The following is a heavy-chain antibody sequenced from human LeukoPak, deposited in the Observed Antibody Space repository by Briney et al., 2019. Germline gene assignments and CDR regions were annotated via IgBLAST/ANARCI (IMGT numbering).Heavy chain of an antibody. CDR3: ARERRGVIIKWDFDY. J-gene: IGHJ4*02. V-gene: IGHV1-46*03. CDR1: GYTFTGYY. D-gene: IGHD3-10*01. Sequence: GASVKVSCKAPGYTFTGYYMHWVRQAPGQGLEWMGIINPSGGSTSYAQKFQGRVTMTRDTSTSTVYMEPSSLRSEDTAVYYCARERRGVIIKWDFDYWGQGTLVTVSS. CDR2: INPSGGST.